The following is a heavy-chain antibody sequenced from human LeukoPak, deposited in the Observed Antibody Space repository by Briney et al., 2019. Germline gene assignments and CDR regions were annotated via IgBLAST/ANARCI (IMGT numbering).Heavy chain of an antibody. Sequence: GGSLRLSCAASGFTFSSYAMHWVRQAPGKGLEWVGVISYDGSNKYYADSVKGRFTISRDNSKNTLYLQMNSLRAEDTAVYYCAKGTSTIFGVVILWGQGTLVTVSS. CDR3: AKGTSTIFGVVIL. J-gene: IGHJ4*02. CDR1: GFTFSSYA. V-gene: IGHV3-30-3*01. CDR2: ISYDGSNK. D-gene: IGHD3-3*01.